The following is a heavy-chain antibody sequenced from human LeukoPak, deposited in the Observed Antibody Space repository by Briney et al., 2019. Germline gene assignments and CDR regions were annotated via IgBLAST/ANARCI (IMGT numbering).Heavy chain of an antibody. Sequence: GEPLKISCKGSGYSFTSYWIGWVRQMPGKGLEWMGIIYPGDSDTRYSPSFQGQVTISADKSISTAYLQWSSLKASDTAMYYCARVGSGGRKVREAYYYDSVYYYYYMDVWGKGTTVTVSS. D-gene: IGHD2-15*01. J-gene: IGHJ6*03. CDR1: GYSFTSYW. CDR3: ARVGSGGRKVREAYYYDSVYYYYYMDV. CDR2: IYPGDSDT. V-gene: IGHV5-51*01.